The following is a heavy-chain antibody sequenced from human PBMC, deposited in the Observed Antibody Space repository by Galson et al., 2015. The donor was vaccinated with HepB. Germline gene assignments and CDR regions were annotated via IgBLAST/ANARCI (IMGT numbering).Heavy chain of an antibody. D-gene: IGHD3-16*01. CDR3: ARRVGGPFDY. CDR1: GGSISSSSHY. J-gene: IGHJ4*02. Sequence: ETLSLTCTVSGGSISSSSHYWAWVRQPPGKGLEWIGSIYYSGSTYYHPSLKSRVTISVDTSKNQFSLNLTSVTAADTAVYYCARRVGGPFDYWGQGTLVTVSS. V-gene: IGHV4-39*01. CDR2: IYYSGST.